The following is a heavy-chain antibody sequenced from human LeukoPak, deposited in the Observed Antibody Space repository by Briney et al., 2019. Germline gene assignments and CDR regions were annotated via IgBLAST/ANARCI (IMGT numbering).Heavy chain of an antibody. J-gene: IGHJ4*02. D-gene: IGHD4-17*01. V-gene: IGHV3-74*01. CDR3: ARDQSHDYGDYKTFDY. CDR2: INSDGSST. Sequence: GGSLRLSCAASGFTFSSYWMHWVRQAPGKGLVWVSRINSDGSSTSYADSVKGRFTISRDNAKNTLYLQMNSLRAEDTAVYYCARDQSHDYGDYKTFDYWGQGTLVTVSS. CDR1: GFTFSSYW.